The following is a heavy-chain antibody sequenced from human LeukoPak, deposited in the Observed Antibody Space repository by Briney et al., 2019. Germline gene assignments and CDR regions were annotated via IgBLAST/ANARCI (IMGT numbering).Heavy chain of an antibody. CDR2: LDYSGST. Sequence: SETLSLTCTVSGGSISSYYGTWIRQPPGKGLEWIGYLDYSGSTNYNPSLKSRVTISVHTSKNQFSLKVSSVTAADTAVYYCARRHVEYSSSSDPYYFDYWGQGTLVTVSS. CDR1: GGSISSYY. J-gene: IGHJ4*02. D-gene: IGHD6-6*01. CDR3: ARRHVEYSSSSDPYYFDY. V-gene: IGHV4-59*01.